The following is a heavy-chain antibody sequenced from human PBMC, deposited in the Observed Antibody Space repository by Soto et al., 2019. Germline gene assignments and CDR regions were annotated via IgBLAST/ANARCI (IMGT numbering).Heavy chain of an antibody. Sequence: EVQLVESGGGLVQPGGSLRLSCAAPGFTFSSYWMSWVRQAPGKGLEWVANIKQDGSEKYYVDSVKGRFTISRDNAKNSLYLQMNSLRAEDTAVYYCPRAAPYCGGDCYSGYFDYWGQGTLVTVSS. V-gene: IGHV3-7*01. J-gene: IGHJ4*02. CDR1: GFTFSSYW. CDR3: PRAAPYCGGDCYSGYFDY. D-gene: IGHD2-21*02. CDR2: IKQDGSEK.